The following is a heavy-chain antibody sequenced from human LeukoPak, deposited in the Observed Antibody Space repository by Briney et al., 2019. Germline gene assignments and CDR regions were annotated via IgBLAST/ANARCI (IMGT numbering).Heavy chain of an antibody. D-gene: IGHD5-12*01. CDR1: GGSFSGYY. J-gene: IGHJ4*02. V-gene: IGHV4-34*01. CDR2: INHSGST. Sequence: SETLSLTCAVYGGSFSGYYWSWIRQPPGKGLEWIGEINHSGSTNYNPSLKSRVTISVDTSKNQFSLKLSSVTAADTAVYYCARLRRWLRSYYFAYWGQGTLVTVSS. CDR3: ARLRRWLRSYYFAY.